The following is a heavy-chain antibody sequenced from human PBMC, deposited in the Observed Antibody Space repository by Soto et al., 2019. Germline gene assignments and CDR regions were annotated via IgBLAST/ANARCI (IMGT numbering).Heavy chain of an antibody. CDR3: ARRDSSGYNFEY. Sequence: SWTXALGCTFSGVSIISRSCYLWWMRQPPGNGREWIGSIYYSGSTYYNPSLKSLVTISVDTSKNHFSLKLSSVTAADTAVYYCARRDSSGYNFEYRGQRTLV. D-gene: IGHD6-25*01. V-gene: IGHV4-39*01. CDR2: IYYSGST. J-gene: IGHJ4*02. CDR1: GVSIISRSCY.